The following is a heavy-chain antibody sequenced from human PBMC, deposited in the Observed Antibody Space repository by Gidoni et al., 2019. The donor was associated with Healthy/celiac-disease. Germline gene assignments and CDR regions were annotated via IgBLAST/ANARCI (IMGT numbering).Heavy chain of an antibody. Sequence: EVQLLESVGGLVQPGGSLRLSCAASGFTFSSYAMSWVRQAPGNGLEWVSAISGSGCSTYYADSVKGRFTISRDNSKNTLYLQMNSLRAEDTAVYYCASPRGSGSYHAFDYWGQGTLVTVSS. CDR2: ISGSGCST. D-gene: IGHD3-10*01. CDR3: ASPRGSGSYHAFDY. CDR1: GFTFSSYA. J-gene: IGHJ4*02. V-gene: IGHV3-23*01.